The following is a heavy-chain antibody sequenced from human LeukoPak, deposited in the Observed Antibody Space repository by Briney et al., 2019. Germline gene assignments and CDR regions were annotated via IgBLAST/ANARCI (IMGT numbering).Heavy chain of an antibody. V-gene: IGHV4-39*01. CDR1: GGSISSSSYY. J-gene: IGHJ5*02. CDR2: IYYSGST. CDR3: ARQDIVVVPGFDP. D-gene: IGHD2-2*01. Sequence: SETLSLTCTVSGGSISSSSYYWGWIRQPPGKGLEWIGSIYYSGSTYYNPSLKSRVTISVDTSKNQFSLKLSSVTAADTAVYYCARQDIVVVPGFDPRGQGTLVTVSS.